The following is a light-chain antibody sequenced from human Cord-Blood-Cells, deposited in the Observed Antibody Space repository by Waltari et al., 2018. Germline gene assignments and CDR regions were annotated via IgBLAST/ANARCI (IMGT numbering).Light chain of an antibody. J-gene: IGLJ2*01. CDR2: YDD. CDR3: AAWDDSLNGPV. V-gene: IGLV1-36*01. CDR1: SSNLGNNA. Sequence: QSVLTQPPSVSEAPRPRVTISGSGSSSNLGNNAVNWYQQLPGKAPKLLIYYDDLLPSGVSDRFSGSKSGTSASLAISGLQSEDEADYYCAAWDDSLNGPVFGGGTKLTVL.